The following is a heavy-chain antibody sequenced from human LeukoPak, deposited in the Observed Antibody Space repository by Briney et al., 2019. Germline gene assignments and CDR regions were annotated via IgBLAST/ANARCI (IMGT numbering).Heavy chain of an antibody. Sequence: SETLSLTCTVSGGSISSDYWSWIRQPPGRGLEWIGYINYSGSTNYNPSLKSRVTISVDTSRNQFSLKLSSVTAADTAVYYCARETYYYGSGSYSPDYWGQGTLVTVSS. CDR1: GGSISSDY. CDR3: ARETYYYGSGSYSPDY. V-gene: IGHV4-59*01. J-gene: IGHJ4*02. CDR2: INYSGST. D-gene: IGHD3-10*01.